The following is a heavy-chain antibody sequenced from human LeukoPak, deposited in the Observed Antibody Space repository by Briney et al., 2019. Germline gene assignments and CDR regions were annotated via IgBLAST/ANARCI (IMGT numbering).Heavy chain of an antibody. Sequence: GGSLRLSCAASGFTFSSYAMNWVRQAPGKGLEWVSYITSDGTNMYYADSVKGRFTISRDNAKNSLYLQMNSLRAEDTAVYYCARGPSGYHNTGGQGTLVTVSS. CDR3: ARGPSGYHNT. CDR2: ITSDGTNM. V-gene: IGHV3-48*04. J-gene: IGHJ4*02. D-gene: IGHD5-12*01. CDR1: GFTFSSYA.